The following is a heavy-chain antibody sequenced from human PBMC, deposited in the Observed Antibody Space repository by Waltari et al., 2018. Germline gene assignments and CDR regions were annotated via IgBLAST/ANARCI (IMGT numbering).Heavy chain of an antibody. V-gene: IGHV3-23*01. D-gene: IGHD2-2*01. CDR2: INGSGDTT. CDR3: ARGQNSRQYHFDY. J-gene: IGHJ5*01. CDR1: GFTFSSYS. Sequence: EVQLLESGGGLVQPGGSLRLSCTTSGFTFSSYSMTWVRQAPGQGLEWVSAINGSGDTTYYADSGRGRFTVSRDNSGNTVFLQMNSLRAEDRAVYYCARGQNSRQYHFDYWGQGTLVTVSS.